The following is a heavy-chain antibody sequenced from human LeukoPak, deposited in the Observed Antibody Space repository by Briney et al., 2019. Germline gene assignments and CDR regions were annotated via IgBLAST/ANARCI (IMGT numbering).Heavy chain of an antibody. J-gene: IGHJ4*02. CDR1: GFSFSSYE. CDR2: INHSGTT. Sequence: GSLRLSCAASGFSFSSYEMNWVRQTPGKGLEWIGEINHSGTTNYNPSLKSRVTMSVDTSKDQFSLKLMSVTAADTGVYYCARRRKVVRAGFDYWGQGTRVIVSS. CDR3: ARRRKVVRAGFDY. D-gene: IGHD2-21*01. V-gene: IGHV4-34*01.